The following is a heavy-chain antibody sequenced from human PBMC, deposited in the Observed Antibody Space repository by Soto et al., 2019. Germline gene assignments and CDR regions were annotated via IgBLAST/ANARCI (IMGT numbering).Heavy chain of an antibody. D-gene: IGHD3-3*01. CDR1: GFTVSSNY. CDR3: ARAGYDFWSGYYYYYYGMDG. CDR2: IYSGGST. J-gene: IGHJ6*02. V-gene: IGHV3-66*01. Sequence: GGSLRLSCAASGFTVSSNYMSWVRQAPGKGLEWVSVIYSGGSTYYAGSVKGRFTISRENAKNTLYLQMNSLRAEDTAVYYCARAGYDFWSGYYYYYYGMDGWGQGTTVTVSS.